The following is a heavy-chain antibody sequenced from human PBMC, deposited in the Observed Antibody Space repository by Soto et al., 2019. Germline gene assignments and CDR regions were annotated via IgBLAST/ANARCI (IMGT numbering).Heavy chain of an antibody. CDR1: GFTFSSYW. V-gene: IGHV3-7*01. D-gene: IGHD7-27*01. J-gene: IGHJ4*02. CDR3: ARGNWGSRPLDY. Sequence: EVQLVESGGGVVQPGGSLRLSCAASGFTFSSYWMSWARQAPGKGLEWVANIKQDESEKYYVDPVKGRFTVSRDNAKNSLNLQMNSLRAVDSAVYYCARGNWGSRPLDYWGQGTLVTVSS. CDR2: IKQDESEK.